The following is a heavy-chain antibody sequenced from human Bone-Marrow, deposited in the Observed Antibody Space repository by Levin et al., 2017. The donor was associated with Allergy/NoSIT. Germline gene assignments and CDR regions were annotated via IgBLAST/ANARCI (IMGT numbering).Heavy chain of an antibody. CDR2: IYYSGST. Sequence: SETLSLTCTVSGGSISSSSYYWGWIRQPPGKGLEWIGSIYYSGSTYYNPSLKSRVTISVDTSKNQFSLKLSSMTAADTAVYYCARLRLQNYVLRYFDWFPEPSTYFDYWGQGTLVTVSS. CDR1: GGSISSSSYY. V-gene: IGHV4-39*01. D-gene: IGHD3-9*01. J-gene: IGHJ4*02. CDR3: ARLRLQNYVLRYFDWFPEPSTYFDY.